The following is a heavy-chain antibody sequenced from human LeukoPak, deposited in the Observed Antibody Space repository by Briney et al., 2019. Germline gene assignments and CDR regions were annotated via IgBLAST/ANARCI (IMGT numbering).Heavy chain of an antibody. D-gene: IGHD4-23*01. CDR3: ARIYGGNSFPNYYSDY. V-gene: IGHV3-74*01. J-gene: IGHJ4*02. CDR1: GFTFSSYW. Sequence: GGSLRLSCAASGFTFSSYWMHWVRQASGKGLVWVSRIDSDGSGTSYADSVKGQFTISRDNAENTLYLQMNSLRAEDTAVYYCARIYGGNSFPNYYSDYWGQGTLVTVSP. CDR2: IDSDGSGT.